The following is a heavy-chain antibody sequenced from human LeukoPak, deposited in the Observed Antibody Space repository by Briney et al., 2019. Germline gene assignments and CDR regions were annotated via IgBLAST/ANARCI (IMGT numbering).Heavy chain of an antibody. CDR1: GFTFSSYW. CDR3: ARDRGRIVVVVAASIDY. CDR2: IKQDGSEK. J-gene: IGHJ4*02. D-gene: IGHD2-15*01. Sequence: GGSLRLSCAASGFTFSSYWMSWVRQAPGKGLEWVASIKQDGSEKYYVDSVKGRFTISRDNAKNSLYLQMNSLRAEDTAVYYCARDRGRIVVVVAASIDYWGQGTLVTVSS. V-gene: IGHV3-7*01.